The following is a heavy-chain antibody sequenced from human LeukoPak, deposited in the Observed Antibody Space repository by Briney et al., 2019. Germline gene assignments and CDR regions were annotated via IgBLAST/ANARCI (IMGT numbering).Heavy chain of an antibody. V-gene: IGHV1-46*01. CDR1: GYTFTSYY. J-gene: IGHJ4*02. D-gene: IGHD5-18*01. Sequence: GASVKVSCKASGYTFTSYYMHWVRQAPGQGLEWMGIINPSGGSTSYAQKFQGRVTMTRDTSTSTVYMELSSLRSEDTAVYYCATQNHIQLGFDYWGQRTLVTVSS. CDR2: INPSGGST. CDR3: ATQNHIQLGFDY.